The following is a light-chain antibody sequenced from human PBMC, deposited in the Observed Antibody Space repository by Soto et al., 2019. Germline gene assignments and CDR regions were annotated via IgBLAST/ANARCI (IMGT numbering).Light chain of an antibody. Sequence: DIQMTQSPSPLSASVGDRVTITCQASQDISNYLNWYQQKPGKAPKLLIYDASNLETGVPSRFSGSGSGTDFTFTISSLQPEDIATYYCQQYDNRITFGQGTRLEIK. J-gene: IGKJ5*01. CDR3: QQYDNRIT. V-gene: IGKV1-33*01. CDR2: DAS. CDR1: QDISNY.